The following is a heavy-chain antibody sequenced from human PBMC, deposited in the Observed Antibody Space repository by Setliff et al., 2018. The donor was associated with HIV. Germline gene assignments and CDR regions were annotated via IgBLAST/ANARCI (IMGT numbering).Heavy chain of an antibody. CDR3: AKNARDYYYYYMDV. V-gene: IGHV3-23*01. Sequence: GGSLRLSCAASGFTFSSYAMNWVRQAPGLGLEWVSSISDTGDDTYSSNSVKGRFTISRDNSKNTLYLQMNSLRTEDTAVYYCAKNARDYYYYYMDVWGKGTTVTVSS. J-gene: IGHJ6*03. CDR1: GFTFSSYA. CDR2: ISDTGDDT.